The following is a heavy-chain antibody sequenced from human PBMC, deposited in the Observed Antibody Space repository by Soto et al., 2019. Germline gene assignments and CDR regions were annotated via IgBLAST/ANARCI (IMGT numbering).Heavy chain of an antibody. CDR2: IFNNGGST. D-gene: IGHD3-10*01. CDR1: GFFFSSYA. CDR3: AKLSASGTGFTNYFDS. J-gene: IGHJ4*02. Sequence: GGSLRLSCAASGFFFSSYAMSWVRQAPGKGLEWISAIFNNGGSTYYTDSVKGRFTISRDNSKNTLYLEMNSLRAEDTALYYCAKLSASGTGFTNYFDSWGRGTLVTVSS. V-gene: IGHV3-23*01.